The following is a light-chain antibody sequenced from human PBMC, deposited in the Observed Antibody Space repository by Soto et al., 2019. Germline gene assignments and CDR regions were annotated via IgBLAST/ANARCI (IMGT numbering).Light chain of an antibody. Sequence: DIQMTQSPSSLSASVGDRVTITRRASQGITNYLAWYQQKPGKVPKLLIYAASTLQSGVLSRFSGSGSGTDFTLTISSLQPEDVATYYCQKYNSGLRTFGQGTKVDIK. CDR2: AAS. J-gene: IGKJ1*01. CDR3: QKYNSGLRT. V-gene: IGKV1-27*01. CDR1: QGITNY.